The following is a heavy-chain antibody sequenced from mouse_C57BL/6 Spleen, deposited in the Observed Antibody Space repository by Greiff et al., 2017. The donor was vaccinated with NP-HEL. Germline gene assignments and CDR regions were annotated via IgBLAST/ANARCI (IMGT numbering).Heavy chain of an antibody. CDR2: ISYDGSN. CDR1: GYSITSGYY. CDR3: ARGDYGDYAMDY. V-gene: IGHV3-6*01. Sequence: VQLQQSGPGLVKPSQSLSLTCSVTGYSITSGYYWNWIRQFPGNKLEWMGYISYDGSNNYNPSLKNRISITRDTSKNQFFLKLNSVTTEDTATYYCARGDYGDYAMDYWGQGTSVTVSS. J-gene: IGHJ4*01. D-gene: IGHD2-4*01.